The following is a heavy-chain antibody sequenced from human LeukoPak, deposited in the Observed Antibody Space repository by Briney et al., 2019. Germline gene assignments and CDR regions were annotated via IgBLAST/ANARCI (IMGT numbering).Heavy chain of an antibody. CDR3: AKEVGRYFDWTHTYFDY. J-gene: IGHJ4*02. D-gene: IGHD3-9*01. CDR2: ISGSGGST. CDR1: RFTFSSYA. Sequence: PGGSLRLSCAASRFTFSSYAMSWVRQAPGKGLEWVSAISGSGGSTYYADSVKGGFTISRDNSKNTLYLQMNSLRAEDTAVYYCAKEVGRYFDWTHTYFDYWGQGTLVTVSS. V-gene: IGHV3-23*01.